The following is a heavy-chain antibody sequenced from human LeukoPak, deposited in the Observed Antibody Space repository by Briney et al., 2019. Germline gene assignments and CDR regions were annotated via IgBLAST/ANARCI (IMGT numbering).Heavy chain of an antibody. D-gene: IGHD3-10*01. CDR2: ISSSSSYI. V-gene: IGHV3-21*01. J-gene: IGHJ4*02. Sequence: GGSLRLSCAASGFTFSSYAMSWVRQAPGKGLEWVSSISSSSSYIYYADSVKGRFTISRDNAKNSLYLQMNSLRAEDTAVYYCARAKPQYYYGSGDYWGQGTLVTVSS. CDR3: ARAKPQYYYGSGDY. CDR1: GFTFSSYA.